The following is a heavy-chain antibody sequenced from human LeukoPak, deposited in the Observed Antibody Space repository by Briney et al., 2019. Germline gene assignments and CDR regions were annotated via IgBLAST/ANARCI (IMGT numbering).Heavy chain of an antibody. J-gene: IGHJ5*02. Sequence: SETLSLTCTVSGGSISSGDYYWSWIRQPPGKGLEWIGYIYYSGSTYYNPSLKSRVTISVDTSKNQFSLKLSSVTAADTAVYYCARDKRTDYYGSGSYWFDPWGQGTLVTVSS. CDR1: GGSISSGDYY. V-gene: IGHV4-30-4*01. CDR2: IYYSGST. D-gene: IGHD3-10*01. CDR3: ARDKRTDYYGSGSYWFDP.